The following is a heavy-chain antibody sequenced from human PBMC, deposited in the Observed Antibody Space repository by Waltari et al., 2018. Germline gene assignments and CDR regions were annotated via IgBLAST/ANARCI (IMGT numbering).Heavy chain of an antibody. CDR3: AQGGRDSSWYWGG. CDR2: IYYSGAP. D-gene: IGHD6-13*01. Sequence: QLQLQESGPGLVQPSGTLSLTCTVSDDSISSGDYYWGWIRRPPGKGLEWIGSIYYSGAPSYKPALKRRVNMSGDTSRKEFSLRLSSVTAADTAVYYCAQGGRDSSWYWGGWGQGTLCTVSS. CDR1: DDSISSGDYY. J-gene: IGHJ4*02. V-gene: IGHV4-39*01.